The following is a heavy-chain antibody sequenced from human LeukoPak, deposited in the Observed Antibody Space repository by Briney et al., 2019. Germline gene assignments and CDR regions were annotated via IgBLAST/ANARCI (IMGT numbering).Heavy chain of an antibody. D-gene: IGHD1-1*01. CDR3: ARVNINNWHSCDY. V-gene: IGHV4-4*02. J-gene: IGHJ4*02. CDR1: GGSISSNNW. Sequence: KPSETLSLTCAVSGGSISSNNWWGWVRQPPGKGLEWIGEIYHSGSPNYNPSLKSRVTISVDKSRNHFSLNLSSVTAADMAVYYCARVNINNWHSCDYWGQGTLVTVSS. CDR2: IYHSGSP.